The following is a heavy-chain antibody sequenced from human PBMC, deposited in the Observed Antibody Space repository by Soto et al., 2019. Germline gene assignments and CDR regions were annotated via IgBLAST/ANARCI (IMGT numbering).Heavy chain of an antibody. D-gene: IGHD5-12*01. J-gene: IGHJ4*02. CDR2: IVVGSGNT. CDR3: ARGQWLRPKSIWGQPTTDFDC. Sequence: SVKVSCKASGFTFTSSAMQWVRQARGQRLERIGRIVVGSGNTNYAQKLQERVTINRDMSTSTAYMELSSLRSEDTAVYYCARGQWLRPKSIWGQPTTDFDCWGQGTLVTVSS. CDR1: GFTFTSSA. V-gene: IGHV1-58*02.